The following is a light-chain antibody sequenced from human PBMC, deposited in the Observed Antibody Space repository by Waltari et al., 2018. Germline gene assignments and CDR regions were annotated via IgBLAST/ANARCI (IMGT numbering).Light chain of an antibody. V-gene: IGLV2-11*01. Sequence: QSALTQPRSVSGSPGHSVTISCTGTSSDVGGYNYVSWCQQHPGKAPKLMIYDVSKRPSGVPDRFSGSKSGNTASLTISGLQAEDEADYYCCSYAGNYSWVFGGGTKLTVL. CDR3: CSYAGNYSWV. CDR1: SSDVGGYNY. CDR2: DVS. J-gene: IGLJ3*02.